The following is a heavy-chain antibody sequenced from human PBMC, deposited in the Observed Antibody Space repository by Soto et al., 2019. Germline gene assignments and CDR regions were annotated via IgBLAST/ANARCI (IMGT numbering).Heavy chain of an antibody. Sequence: GGSLRLSCAASGFTFSSYWMSWVRQAPGKGLEWVANIKQDGSEKYYVDSVKGRFTISRDNAKNSLYLQMNSLRAEDTAVYYCARSPPSDILTGYYRKTGHYYYYYYMDVWGKGTTVTVSS. CDR2: IKQDGSEK. CDR1: GFTFSSYW. CDR3: ARSPPSDILTGYYRKTGHYYYYYYMDV. D-gene: IGHD3-9*01. J-gene: IGHJ6*03. V-gene: IGHV3-7*01.